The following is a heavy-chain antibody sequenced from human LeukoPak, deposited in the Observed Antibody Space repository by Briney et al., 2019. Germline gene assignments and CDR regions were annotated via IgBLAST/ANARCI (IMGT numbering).Heavy chain of an antibody. CDR3: ARDRYYDRAFDI. D-gene: IGHD3-22*01. CDR2: IYYSGST. CDR1: GGSISSGGYY. Sequence: SQTLSLTCTVSGGSISSGGYYWSWIRQHPGKGPEWIGYIYYSGSTYYNPSLKSRVTISVDTSKNQFSLKLSSVTAADTAVYYCARDRYYDRAFDIWGQGTMVTVSS. V-gene: IGHV4-31*03. J-gene: IGHJ3*02.